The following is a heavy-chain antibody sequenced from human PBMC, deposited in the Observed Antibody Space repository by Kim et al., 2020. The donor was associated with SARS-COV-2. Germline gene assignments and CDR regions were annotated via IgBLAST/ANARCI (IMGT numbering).Heavy chain of an antibody. Sequence: PSLKRRGTISVDTSKNQFSLKLNSVTAADTAVYYCARMGSSGWFESAFDIWGQGTMVTVSS. J-gene: IGHJ3*02. CDR3: ARMGSSGWFESAFDI. V-gene: IGHV4-59*01. D-gene: IGHD6-19*01.